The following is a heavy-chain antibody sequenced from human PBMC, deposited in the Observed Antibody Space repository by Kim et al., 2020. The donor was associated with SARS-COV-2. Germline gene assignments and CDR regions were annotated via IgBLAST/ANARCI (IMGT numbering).Heavy chain of an antibody. V-gene: IGHV3-30*18. CDR2: ISYDGSNI. D-gene: IGHD6-19*01. Sequence: GGSLRLSCAASGFTFSTYGMHWVRQAPGKGLEWVAAISYDGSNIYYAGSVKGRFTISRDNSKNTLYLQMNSLRAEDTAVYYCANGLGGSGCEFDYWGQGTLVTVSS. CDR1: GFTFSTYG. J-gene: IGHJ4*02. CDR3: ANGLGGSGCEFDY.